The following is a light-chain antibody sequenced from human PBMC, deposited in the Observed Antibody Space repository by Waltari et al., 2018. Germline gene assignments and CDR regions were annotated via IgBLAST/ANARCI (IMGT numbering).Light chain of an antibody. V-gene: IGLV2-14*03. CDR1: SSDIGGYYL. J-gene: IGLJ3*02. Sequence: SALPQPASVSGSLAQSITISCTGTSSDIGGYYLDYWYQQPPGLASHLLIYDVSIRPSGVSHLFSGSKSGNPVSLTISGLQAEDAADYYCNSYTSTTSPVFGGVPKVTVL. CDR3: NSYTSTTSPV. CDR2: DVS.